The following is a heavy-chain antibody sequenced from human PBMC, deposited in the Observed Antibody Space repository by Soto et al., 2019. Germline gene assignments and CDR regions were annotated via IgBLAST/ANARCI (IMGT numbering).Heavy chain of an antibody. CDR1: GFTFSSYG. J-gene: IGHJ4*02. Sequence: QVQPVESGGGVVQPGRSLRLSCAASGFTFSSYGMHWVRQAPGKGLEWVAVISYDGSNKYYADSVKGRFTISRDNSKNTLYLQMNSLRAEDTAVYYCAKGRIWFGDCFDYWGQGTLVTVSS. D-gene: IGHD3-10*01. CDR2: ISYDGSNK. CDR3: AKGRIWFGDCFDY. V-gene: IGHV3-30*18.